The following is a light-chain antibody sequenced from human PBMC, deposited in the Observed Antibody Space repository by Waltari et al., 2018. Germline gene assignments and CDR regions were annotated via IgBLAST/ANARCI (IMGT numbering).Light chain of an antibody. CDR1: QGISNY. J-gene: IGKJ4*01. CDR3: QKYNSAPPLT. Sequence: DIQMTQSPSSLSASVGDRVTITCRASQGISNYLAWYQQKPGKVPKLLISAASTLQSGVPSRFSSSGSGTDFSLTISSLQPEDVATYYCQKYNSAPPLTFGGGTKVEIK. CDR2: AAS. V-gene: IGKV1-27*01.